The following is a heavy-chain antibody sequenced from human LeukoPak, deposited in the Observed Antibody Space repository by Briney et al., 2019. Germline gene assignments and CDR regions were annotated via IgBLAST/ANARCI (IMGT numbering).Heavy chain of an antibody. D-gene: IGHD3-3*01. CDR2: ISYDGSNK. J-gene: IGHJ5*02. CDR3: ARGTYYDFWSGFLYNWFDP. CDR1: GFTFSSYG. V-gene: IGHV3-30*03. Sequence: SGGSLRLSCAASGFTFSSYGMHWVRQAPGKGLEWVAVISYDGSNKYYADSVKGRFTISRDNSKNTLYLQMNSLRAEDTAVYYCARGTYYDFWSGFLYNWFDPWGQGTLVTVSS.